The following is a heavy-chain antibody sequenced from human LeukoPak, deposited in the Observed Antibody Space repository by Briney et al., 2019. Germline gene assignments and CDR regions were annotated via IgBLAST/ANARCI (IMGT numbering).Heavy chain of an antibody. J-gene: IGHJ4*02. V-gene: IGHV1-69*04. CDR2: IIPILGIA. D-gene: IGHD2-21*02. Sequence: ASVKVSCKASGGTFSSYAISWVRQAPGQGLEWMGRIIPILGIANYAQKFQGRVTITADKSTSTAYMELSSLRSEDTAVYYCARAQYCGGDCYSGLDYWGQGTLVTVSS. CDR3: ARAQYCGGDCYSGLDY. CDR1: GGTFSSYA.